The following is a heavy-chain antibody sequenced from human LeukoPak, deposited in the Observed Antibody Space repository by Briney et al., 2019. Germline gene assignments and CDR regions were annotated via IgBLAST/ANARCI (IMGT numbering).Heavy chain of an antibody. J-gene: IGHJ4*02. CDR3: ARVEKDDILTGYLDY. CDR2: IKQDGSEK. V-gene: IGHV3-7*03. D-gene: IGHD3-9*01. CDR1: GFTLSSYW. Sequence: PGGSLRLSCAASGFTLSSYWMSWARQAPGKGREWVANIKQDGSEKYYVDSVKGRFTISRDNAKNSLYLQMNSLRAEDTAVYCCARVEKDDILTGYLDYWGQGTLVTVSS.